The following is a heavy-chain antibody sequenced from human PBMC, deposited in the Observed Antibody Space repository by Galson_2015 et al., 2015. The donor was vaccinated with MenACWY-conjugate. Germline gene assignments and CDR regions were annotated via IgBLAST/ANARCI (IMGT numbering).Heavy chain of an antibody. Sequence: CAISGDSVSSNSAAWNWIRQSPSRGLEWLGRTYYRSKWYNDYAVSVKSRITINPDTSKNQFSLHLNSVAPGDTAVYYCARVRGGSHNWVDPWGQGTLVTVSS. V-gene: IGHV6-1*01. CDR1: GDSVSSNSAA. D-gene: IGHD2-15*01. CDR2: TYYRSKWYN. CDR3: ARVRGGSHNWVDP. J-gene: IGHJ5*02.